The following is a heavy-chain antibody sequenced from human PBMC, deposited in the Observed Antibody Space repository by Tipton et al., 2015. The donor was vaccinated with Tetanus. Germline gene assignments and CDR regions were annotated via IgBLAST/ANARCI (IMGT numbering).Heavy chain of an antibody. Sequence: GSLRLSCAASGFSFNVYSMSWVRQAPGQGLEWLSDIRGSGTSIQYADSAKGRFTISRDNAQKSLYLHMRSLSDDDTAVYYCARAYNVVTATNYYYGLDLWGAGTPVTVSS. CDR2: IRGSGTSI. D-gene: IGHD2-21*02. CDR3: ARAYNVVTATNYYYGLDL. V-gene: IGHV3-48*02. J-gene: IGHJ6*04. CDR1: GFSFNVYS.